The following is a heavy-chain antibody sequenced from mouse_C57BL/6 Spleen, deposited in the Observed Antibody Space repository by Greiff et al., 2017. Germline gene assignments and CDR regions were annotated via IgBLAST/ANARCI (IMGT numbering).Heavy chain of an antibody. CDR1: GYTFTDHT. D-gene: IGHD1-1*01. Sequence: VQLQQSDAELVKPGASVKISCKVSGYTFTDHTIHWMKQRPEQGLEWIGYIYPRDGSTKYNEKFKGKATLTADKSSSTAYMQLNSLTSEDSAIYFCAVTTVVAKGAMDYWGQGTSVTVSS. CDR2: IYPRDGST. CDR3: AVTTVVAKGAMDY. V-gene: IGHV1-78*01. J-gene: IGHJ4*01.